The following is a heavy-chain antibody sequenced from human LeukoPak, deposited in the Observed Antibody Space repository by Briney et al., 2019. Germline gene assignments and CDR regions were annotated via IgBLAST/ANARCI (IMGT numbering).Heavy chain of an antibody. Sequence: GGSLRLSCAASGFTFSDYYMSWIRQAPGKGLEWVSYISSSGSTIYYADSVKGRFTISRDNSKNTLYLQMNSLRAEDTAVYYCAKTQTYYYGSGSYPDYWGQGTLVTVSS. D-gene: IGHD3-10*01. CDR3: AKTQTYYYGSGSYPDY. CDR2: ISSSGSTI. CDR1: GFTFSDYY. V-gene: IGHV3-11*01. J-gene: IGHJ4*02.